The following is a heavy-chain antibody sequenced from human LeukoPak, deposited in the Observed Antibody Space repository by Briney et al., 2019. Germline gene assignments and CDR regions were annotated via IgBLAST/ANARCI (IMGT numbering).Heavy chain of an antibody. D-gene: IGHD3-10*01. CDR3: ARQTDSGRVDY. V-gene: IGHV4-59*08. Sequence: SETLSLTCTVSGGSISSYCWSWIRQPPGKGLEWIGYIYYSGSTNYNPSLKSRVTISVDTSKNQFSLKLSSVTAADTAVYYCARQTDSGRVDYWGQGTLVTVSS. CDR1: GGSISSYC. J-gene: IGHJ4*02. CDR2: IYYSGST.